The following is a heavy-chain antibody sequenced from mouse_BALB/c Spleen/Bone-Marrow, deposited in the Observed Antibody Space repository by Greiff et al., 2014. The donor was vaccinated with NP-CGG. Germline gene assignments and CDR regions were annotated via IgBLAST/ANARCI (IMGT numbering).Heavy chain of an antibody. V-gene: IGHV1-87*01. CDR3: AYGTPFAY. D-gene: IGHD2-1*01. J-gene: IGHJ3*01. CDR1: GYTFTSYW. CDR2: IYPGDGDT. Sequence: VKLQESGAEVARPGTSVKLSCKASGYTFTSYWMQWVKQRPGQGLEWIGAIYPGDGDTRYTQKFKGKATLTADKSSSTAYMQLSSLSSEDSAVYYSAYGTPFAYSGQGTLVTVSA.